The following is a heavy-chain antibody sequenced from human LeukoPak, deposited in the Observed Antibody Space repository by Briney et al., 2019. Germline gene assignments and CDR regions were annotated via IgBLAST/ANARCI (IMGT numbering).Heavy chain of an antibody. J-gene: IGHJ4*02. CDR2: IRSNINSYAT. Sequence: GGSLKLSCAASGFTFSGSAIQWVRQASGKGLEWLGRIRSNINSYATEYAPSVKGRFTISRDDSKNTAYLQMNSLKTEDTAVYYCTSGDYNDYWGQGTLVTVSS. V-gene: IGHV3-73*01. D-gene: IGHD4-17*01. CDR1: GFTFSGSA. CDR3: TSGDYNDY.